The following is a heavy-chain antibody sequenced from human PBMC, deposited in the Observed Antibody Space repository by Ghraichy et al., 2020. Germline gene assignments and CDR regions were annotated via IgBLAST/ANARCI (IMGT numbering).Heavy chain of an antibody. CDR1: GFTFSNAW. V-gene: IGHV3-15*07. Sequence: GGSLRLSCAASGFTFSNAWMNWVRQAPGKGLEWVGRIKRKSDGGTTDYAAPDYAAPVKGRFIISRDDSKNTLYLQMNSLKTEDTAVYFCTTAGRGYLDKYFYYGMDVWGQGTTVTVSS. D-gene: IGHD5-12*01. J-gene: IGHJ6*02. CDR3: TTAGRGYLDKYFYYGMDV. CDR2: IKRKSDGGTTDYAAP.